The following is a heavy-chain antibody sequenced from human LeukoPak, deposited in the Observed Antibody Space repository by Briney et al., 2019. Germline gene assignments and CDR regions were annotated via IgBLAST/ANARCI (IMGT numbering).Heavy chain of an antibody. CDR2: IYDSGST. CDR3: ARDRYYYGSGSYSTDWYFDL. D-gene: IGHD3-10*01. J-gene: IGHJ2*01. CDR1: GDSISSYF. V-gene: IGHV4-59*01. Sequence: SETLSLTCTVSGDSISSYFWSWIRQPPGKGLEWIGYIYDSGSTRYNPSLKSRVTISVDTSKNQFSLKVTSVTAADTAVYYCARDRYYYGSGSYSTDWYFDLWGRGTLVTVSS.